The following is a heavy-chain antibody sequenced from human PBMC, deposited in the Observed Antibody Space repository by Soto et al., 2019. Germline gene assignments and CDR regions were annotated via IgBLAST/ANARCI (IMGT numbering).Heavy chain of an antibody. CDR2: VYYTGTT. D-gene: IGHD6-13*01. Sequence: SETLSLTCTVSGGSISSYFYIWVRQPPGKGLEWIGSVYYTGTTDYNPSLKSRVTISVDTSRTQFSLNLRSVTAAATAVYYCARDLAAVPSAFDYWGRGTLVTVSS. CDR3: ARDLAAVPSAFDY. J-gene: IGHJ4*02. V-gene: IGHV4-59*01. CDR1: GGSISSYF.